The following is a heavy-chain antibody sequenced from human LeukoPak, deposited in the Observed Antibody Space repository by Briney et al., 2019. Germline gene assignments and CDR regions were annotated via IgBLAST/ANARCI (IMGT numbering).Heavy chain of an antibody. V-gene: IGHV1-69*13. CDR1: GGTFISYA. J-gene: IGHJ1*01. CDR2: IIPIFGTA. Sequence: GASVKVSCKASGGTFISYAISWVRQAPGQGLEWMGGIIPIFGTANYAQKFQGRVTITADESTSTAYMELSSLRSEDTAVYYCARGGDYDSSGYYYDAEYFQHWGQGTLVTVSS. D-gene: IGHD3-22*01. CDR3: ARGGDYDSSGYYYDAEYFQH.